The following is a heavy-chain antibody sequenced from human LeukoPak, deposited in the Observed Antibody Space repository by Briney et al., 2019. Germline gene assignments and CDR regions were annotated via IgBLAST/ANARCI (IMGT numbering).Heavy chain of an antibody. V-gene: IGHV3-48*01. Sequence: GGSLRLSCAASGFTFSSYSMNWVRRAPGKGLEWVSYISSSSSTIYYADSVKGRFTISRDNAKNSLYLQMNSLRAEDTAVYYCARDTLQVYGGYYYYMDVWGKGTTVTVSS. CDR3: ARDTLQVYGGYYYYMDV. D-gene: IGHD5/OR15-5a*01. CDR1: GFTFSSYS. J-gene: IGHJ6*03. CDR2: ISSSSSTI.